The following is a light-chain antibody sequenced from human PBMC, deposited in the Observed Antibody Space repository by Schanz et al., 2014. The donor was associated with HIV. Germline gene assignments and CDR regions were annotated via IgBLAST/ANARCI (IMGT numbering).Light chain of an antibody. V-gene: IGLV2-14*02. CDR2: DVS. J-gene: IGLJ3*02. CDR3: SSYTTITTRV. CDR1: NSDVGSYDL. Sequence: QSALTQPASVSGSPGQSITISCTGTNSDVGSYDLVSWYQQHPGKAPKLMIFDVSNRPSGVANRFSGSKSGNTASLTISGLQAEDEADYYCSSYTTITTRVFGGGTKLTVL.